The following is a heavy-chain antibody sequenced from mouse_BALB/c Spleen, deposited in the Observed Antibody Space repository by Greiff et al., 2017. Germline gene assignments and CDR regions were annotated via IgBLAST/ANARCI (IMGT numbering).Heavy chain of an antibody. J-gene: IGHJ2*01. D-gene: IGHD2-1*01. V-gene: IGHV5-6-4*01. CDR3: TRDQGYYGNYVY. CDR2: ISSGGSYT. Sequence: EVKLVESGGGLVKPGGSLKLSCAASGFTFSSYTMSWVRQTPEKRLEWVATISSGGSYTYYPDSVKGRFTISRDNAKNTLYLQMSSLKSEDTAMYYCTRDQGYYGNYVYWGQGTTLTVSS. CDR1: GFTFSSYT.